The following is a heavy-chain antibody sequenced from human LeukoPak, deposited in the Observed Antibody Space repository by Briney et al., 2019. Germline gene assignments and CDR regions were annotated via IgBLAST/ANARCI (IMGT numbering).Heavy chain of an antibody. D-gene: IGHD3-10*01. Sequence: PGGSLRLSCAASGFTFSSYKINWVRQAPGKGLEWVSSISSSSGYIYYADSVKGRFTISRDNAKNSLYLQMNSLRAEDTAVYYCARNFGSGSPNYYTYYGLDVWGQGTTVTVSS. V-gene: IGHV3-21*01. CDR1: GFTFSSYK. CDR2: ISSSSGYI. J-gene: IGHJ6*02. CDR3: ARNFGSGSPNYYTYYGLDV.